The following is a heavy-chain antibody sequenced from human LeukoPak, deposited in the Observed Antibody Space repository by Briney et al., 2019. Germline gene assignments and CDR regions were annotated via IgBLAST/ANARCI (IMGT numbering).Heavy chain of an antibody. Sequence: PGGSLRLSCAASGLTVSSNCMSWVRQAPGKGLEWVSLIYSGGSTYYTDSVKGRFTISRDNSKNTLYLQMNSLRAEDTAVYYCARRAGDYSHPYDYWGQGTLVTVSS. CDR1: GLTVSSNC. CDR2: IYSGGST. J-gene: IGHJ4*02. CDR3: ARRAGDYSHPYDY. V-gene: IGHV3-53*01. D-gene: IGHD3-22*01.